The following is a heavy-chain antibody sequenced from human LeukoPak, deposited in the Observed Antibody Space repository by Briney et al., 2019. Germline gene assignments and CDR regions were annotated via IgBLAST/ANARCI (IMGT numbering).Heavy chain of an antibody. CDR3: ARSLNVPAAPYCSSTSCLGAFDI. CDR2: ISPYSGHT. D-gene: IGHD2-2*01. Sequence: GASVKVSCKASGYTFSNYGLTWVRQAPGQGLEWMGWISPYSGHTDYAQKFQGRVTLTTDTSTTTAYMELRSLRSDDTAVYYCARSLNVPAAPYCSSTSCLGAFDIWGQGTMVTVSS. CDR1: GYTFSNYG. J-gene: IGHJ3*02. V-gene: IGHV1-18*01.